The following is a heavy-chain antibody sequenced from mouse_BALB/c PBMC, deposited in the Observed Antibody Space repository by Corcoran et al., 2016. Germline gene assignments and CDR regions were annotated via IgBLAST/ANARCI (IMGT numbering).Heavy chain of an antibody. J-gene: IGHJ4*01. CDR1: GYTFTSYV. CDR2: INPYNDGT. Sequence: EVQLQQSGPELVKPGASVKMSCKASGYTFTSYVLHWVKQKPGQGLEWIGYINPYNDGTKYNEKFKGKATLTSDKSSSTAYMELSSLTSEDSAVYYCARLYPGISMDYWGQGTSVTVSS. V-gene: IGHV1S136*01. CDR3: ARLYPGISMDY.